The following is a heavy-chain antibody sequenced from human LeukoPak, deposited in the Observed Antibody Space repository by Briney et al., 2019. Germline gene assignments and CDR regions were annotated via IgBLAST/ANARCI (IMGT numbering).Heavy chain of an antibody. J-gene: IGHJ4*02. Sequence: SETLSLTCTVSGGSISSYYWSWIRQPPGKGLEWIGYIYYSGSTNYNPSLKSRVTISVDTSKNQFSLKLSSVTAADTAVYYCARDSGGGSGSYYRYFDYWGQGTLVTVSS. CDR2: IYYSGST. CDR1: GGSISSYY. D-gene: IGHD3-10*01. CDR3: ARDSGGGSGSYYRYFDY. V-gene: IGHV4-59*01.